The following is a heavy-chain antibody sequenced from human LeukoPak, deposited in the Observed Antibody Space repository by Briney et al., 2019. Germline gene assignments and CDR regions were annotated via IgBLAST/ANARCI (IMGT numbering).Heavy chain of an antibody. D-gene: IGHD6-19*01. CDR3: ARDQWGSGWYHDY. CDR2: IYYSGST. V-gene: IGHV4-59*01. CDR1: GGSISSYY. J-gene: IGHJ4*02. Sequence: SETLSLTCTVSGGSISSYYWSWIRQPPGKGLEWIGYIYYSGSTNYNPSLKSRVTILVDTSKNQFSLKLSSVTAADTAVYYCARDQWGSGWYHDYWGQGTLVTVSS.